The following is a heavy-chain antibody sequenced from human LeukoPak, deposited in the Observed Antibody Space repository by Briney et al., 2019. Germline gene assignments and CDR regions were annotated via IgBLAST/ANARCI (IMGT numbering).Heavy chain of an antibody. CDR2: MNPNSGNT. D-gene: IGHD1-1*01. V-gene: IGHV1-8*01. CDR1: GFTFSNHD. CDR3: ARGGNWNDGDY. Sequence: ASVKVSCKASGFTFSNHDYNWVRQATGQGLEWMGWMNPNSGNTGYAQKFQGRVTMTRNTSISTAYMELSSLRSEDTAVYYCARGGNWNDGDYWGQGTLVTVSS. J-gene: IGHJ4*02.